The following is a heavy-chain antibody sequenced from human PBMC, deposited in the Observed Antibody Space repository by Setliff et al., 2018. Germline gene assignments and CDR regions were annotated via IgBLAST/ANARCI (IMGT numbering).Heavy chain of an antibody. J-gene: IGHJ6*02. D-gene: IGHD3-22*01. V-gene: IGHV1-69*13. Sequence: GASVKVSCKASGDTFSTYGITWVRQAPGQGLEWMGGIIPIFGTSNYAQKFQGRLTITADESTSTAHMEMSSLRSEDTALYYCARGAYYYESSGLYGPDYYYYDMDVWGQGTTVTVSS. CDR3: ARGAYYYESSGLYGPDYYYYDMDV. CDR2: IIPIFGTS. CDR1: GDTFSTYG.